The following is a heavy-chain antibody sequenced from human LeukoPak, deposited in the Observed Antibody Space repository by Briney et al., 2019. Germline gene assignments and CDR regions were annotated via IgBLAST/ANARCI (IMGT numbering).Heavy chain of an antibody. J-gene: IGHJ4*02. Sequence: SETLSLTCAVYGGSFSGYYWSWIRQPPGKGLEWIGEINHSGSANYNPSLKSRVTISVDTSKNQFSLKLSSVTAADTAVYYCARRYYDFWSGYYEPPYYFDYWGQGTLVTVSS. CDR1: GGSFSGYY. D-gene: IGHD3-3*01. V-gene: IGHV4-34*01. CDR2: INHSGSA. CDR3: ARRYYDFWSGYYEPPYYFDY.